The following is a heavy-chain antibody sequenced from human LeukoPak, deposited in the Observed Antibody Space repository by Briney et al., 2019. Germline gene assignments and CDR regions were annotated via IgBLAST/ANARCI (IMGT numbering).Heavy chain of an antibody. CDR3: ARAYCSGGSCPNRINV. V-gene: IGHV3-74*01. CDR1: GFTFSSYW. CDR2: INTDGSST. J-gene: IGHJ6*02. Sequence: GGSLRLSCAASGFTFSSYWMHWVRQAPGKGLVWVSRINTDGSSTRYADSVKGRFTISRDNAKNTLYLQMNSLRAEDTAVYYCARAYCSGGSCPNRINVWGQGTTVTVSS. D-gene: IGHD2-15*01.